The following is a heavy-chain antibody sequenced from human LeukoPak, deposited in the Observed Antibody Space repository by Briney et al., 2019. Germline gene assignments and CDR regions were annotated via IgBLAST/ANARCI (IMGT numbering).Heavy chain of an antibody. V-gene: IGHV1-2*02. J-gene: IGHJ4*02. CDR1: GYTFTGYY. CDR2: INPNSGGT. CDR3: ARDFAVGATLVVFDY. Sequence: ASVKVSCKASGYTFTGYYMHWVRQAPGQGLGWMGWINPNSGGTNYARKFQGRVTMTRDTSISTAYMELSRLRSDDTAVYYCARDFAVGATLVVFDYWGQGTLVTVSS. D-gene: IGHD1-26*01.